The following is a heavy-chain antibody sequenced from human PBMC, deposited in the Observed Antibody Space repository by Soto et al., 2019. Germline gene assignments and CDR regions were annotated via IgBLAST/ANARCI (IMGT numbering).Heavy chain of an antibody. Sequence: PSETLSLTCSVSGGSSSRGGYYWSWIRHHPGKGLEWIGYIYYSGSTYYNPSLKSRVTISVDTSKNQFSLKLSSVTAADTAVYYCARGFTGFRYGMDVWGQGTTVTVSS. CDR3: ARGFTGFRYGMDV. D-gene: IGHD3-10*01. J-gene: IGHJ6*02. CDR1: GGSSSRGGYY. CDR2: IYYSGST. V-gene: IGHV4-31*03.